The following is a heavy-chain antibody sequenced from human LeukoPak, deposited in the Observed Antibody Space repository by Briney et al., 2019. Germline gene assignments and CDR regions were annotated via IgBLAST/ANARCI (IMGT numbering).Heavy chain of an antibody. CDR2: INWNGGST. J-gene: IGHJ5*02. CDR3: AXXXXXXXDX. Sequence: PGGSLRLSCAASGFTFDDYGMSWVRQAPGKGLEWVSGINWNGGSTGYADSVKGRFTISRDNAKNSLYLQMNSLRAEDTALYHCAXXXXXXXDXWGQXXLXTVSS. V-gene: IGHV3-20*01. CDR1: GFTFDDYG.